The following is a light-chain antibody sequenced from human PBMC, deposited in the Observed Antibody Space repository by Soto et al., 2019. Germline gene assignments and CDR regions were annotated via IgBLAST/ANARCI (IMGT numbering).Light chain of an antibody. Sequence: QSALTQPASVSGSPGQSITISCTGSSSDVGGHDFVSWYQHHPGKAPKLMIFAVTNRPSGVSNRFSGSKSGSTASLTISGLQAEDEADYYCISYTVSSTYIIGTGTKLTVL. CDR1: SSDVGGHDF. V-gene: IGLV2-14*01. CDR3: ISYTVSSTYI. CDR2: AVT. J-gene: IGLJ1*01.